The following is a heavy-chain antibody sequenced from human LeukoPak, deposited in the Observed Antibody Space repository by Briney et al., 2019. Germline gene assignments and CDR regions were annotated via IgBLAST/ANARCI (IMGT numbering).Heavy chain of an antibody. V-gene: IGHV1-69*04. CDR2: IIPILGIA. J-gene: IGHJ6*02. CDR1: GGTXSSYA. Sequence: SVKVSCKASGGTXSSYAISWVRQAPGXXLXWMGRIIPILGIANYAQKFQGRVTITADKSTSTAYMELSSLRSEDTAVYYCARLIYGMDVWGQGTTVTVSS. CDR3: ARLIYGMDV.